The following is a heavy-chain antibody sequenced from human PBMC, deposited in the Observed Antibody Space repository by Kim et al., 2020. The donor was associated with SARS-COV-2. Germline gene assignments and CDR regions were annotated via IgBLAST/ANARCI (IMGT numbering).Heavy chain of an antibody. D-gene: IGHD1-26*01. Sequence: GGSLRLSCAASGFTFSSYAMHWVRQAPGKGLEWVAVISYDGSNKYYADSVKGRFTISRDNSKNTLYLQINSLRAEDTAVYYCARDFGNSGSYWGFDYWGQGTLVTVSS. CDR3: ARDFGNSGSYWGFDY. CDR1: GFTFSSYA. J-gene: IGHJ4*02. V-gene: IGHV3-30*04. CDR2: ISYDGSNK.